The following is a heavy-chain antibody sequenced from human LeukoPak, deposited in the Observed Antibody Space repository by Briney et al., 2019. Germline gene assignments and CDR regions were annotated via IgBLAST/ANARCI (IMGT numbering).Heavy chain of an antibody. CDR2: VYYTGST. V-gene: IGHV4-59*01. D-gene: IGHD3-22*01. J-gene: IGHJ4*02. CDR3: ARTATKYYYDGSGYYWDY. Sequence: SETLSLTCTVSGGSISNDYWSWIRQPPGKGLEWIGYVYYTGSTTYNPSLKSRVTTSVDTSKNQFSLKLSSVAAADTAVYYCARTATKYYYDGSGYYWDYWGQGALVTVSS. CDR1: GGSISNDY.